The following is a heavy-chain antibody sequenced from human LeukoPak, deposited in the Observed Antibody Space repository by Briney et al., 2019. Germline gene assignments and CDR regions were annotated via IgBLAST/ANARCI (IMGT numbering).Heavy chain of an antibody. CDR2: IYTSGST. Sequence: PSETLSLTCTVSGGSIRSYYWSWIRQPPGKGLEWIGYIYTSGSTNYNPSLKSRVTISVDTSKNQFSLKLSSVTAADTAVYYCARHRALRDAFDIWGQGTMVTVSS. CDR3: ARHRALRDAFDI. D-gene: IGHD1-26*01. J-gene: IGHJ3*02. CDR1: GGSIRSYY. V-gene: IGHV4-4*09.